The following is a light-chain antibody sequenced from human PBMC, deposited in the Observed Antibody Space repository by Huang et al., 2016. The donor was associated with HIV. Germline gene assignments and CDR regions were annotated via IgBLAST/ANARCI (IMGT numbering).Light chain of an antibody. CDR1: QGAGNS. J-gene: IGKJ2*01. CDR2: AAS. CDR3: QKYNSAPYT. V-gene: IGKV1-27*01. Sequence: DIQMTQSPSSLSTSVGDRVTITCRASQGAGNSLAWYQQKPGKVPKLLIYAASTLRSGVPSRVSGSGSGTEFTLTISGLQPEDVATYYYQKYNSAPYTFGQGTRLDIK.